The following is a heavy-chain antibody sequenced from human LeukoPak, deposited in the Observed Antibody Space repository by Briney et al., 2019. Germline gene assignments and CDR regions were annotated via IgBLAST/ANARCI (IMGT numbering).Heavy chain of an antibody. CDR1: GDTFTTYD. D-gene: IGHD3-10*01. V-gene: IGHV1-8*01. Sequence: ASVKVSCKASGDTFTTYDVNWVRQATGQGLEWMGWMNPNSGNTGYAQNFQGRITMTMNTSITTAYMELTSLTSEDTAVYYCARSTMGARRRYDYWGLGTLVTVSS. J-gene: IGHJ4*02. CDR2: MNPNSGNT. CDR3: ARSTMGARRRYDY.